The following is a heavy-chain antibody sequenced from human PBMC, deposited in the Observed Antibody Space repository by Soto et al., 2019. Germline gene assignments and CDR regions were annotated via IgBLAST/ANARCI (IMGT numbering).Heavy chain of an antibody. CDR3: AKDQRYGSSWYPGNSDYYGMDV. D-gene: IGHD6-13*01. J-gene: IGHJ6*02. CDR1: GFTFSSYG. V-gene: IGHV3-30*18. Sequence: QVQLVESGGGVVQPGRSLRLSCAASGFTFSSYGMHWVRQAPGKGLEWVAVISYDGRNKYYADSVKGRFTISRDNSKNTLYLQMNSLRAEDTAVYYCAKDQRYGSSWYPGNSDYYGMDVWGQGTTVTVSS. CDR2: ISYDGRNK.